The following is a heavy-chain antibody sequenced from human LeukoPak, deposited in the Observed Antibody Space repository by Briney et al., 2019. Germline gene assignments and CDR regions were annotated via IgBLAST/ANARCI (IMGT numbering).Heavy chain of an antibody. CDR2: INHSGST. CDR1: GGSFSGYY. J-gene: IGHJ5*02. Sequence: ESSETLSLTCAVYGGSFSGYYWSWIRQPPGKGLEWIGEINHSGSTNYNPSLKSRVTISVDTSKNQFSLKLSSVTAADTAVYYCARVSPTAAGRVSWWFDPWGQGTLVTVSS. CDR3: ARVSPTAAGRVSWWFDP. D-gene: IGHD6-13*01. V-gene: IGHV4-34*01.